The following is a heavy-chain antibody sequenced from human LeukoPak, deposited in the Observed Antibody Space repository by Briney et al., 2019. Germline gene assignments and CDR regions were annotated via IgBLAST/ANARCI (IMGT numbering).Heavy chain of an antibody. CDR2: INPSGGST. CDR3: ARDGTSRTPLLWFGELYGDGFDP. Sequence: ASVKVSCKASGYTFTSYYMHWVRQAPGQGLEWMGIINPSGGSTSYAQKFQGRVTMTRDTSTSTVYMELSSLRSEDTAVYYCARDGTSRTPLLWFGELYGDGFDPWGQGTLVTVSS. J-gene: IGHJ5*02. D-gene: IGHD3-10*01. CDR1: GYTFTSYY. V-gene: IGHV1-46*03.